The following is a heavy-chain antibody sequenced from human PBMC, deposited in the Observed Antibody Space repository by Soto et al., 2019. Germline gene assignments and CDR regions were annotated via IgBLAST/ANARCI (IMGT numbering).Heavy chain of an antibody. Sequence: ASVKVSCKASGYTFTGYYMHWVRQAPGQGLEWMGWINPKSGGTKYAQKFQGWVTMTRDTSISTAYMELSRLRSDDAAVYYCARDLGDCSGGSCYSVAFDIWGQGTMVTVSS. CDR1: GYTFTGYY. CDR3: ARDLGDCSGGSCYSVAFDI. D-gene: IGHD2-15*01. J-gene: IGHJ3*02. CDR2: INPKSGGT. V-gene: IGHV1-2*04.